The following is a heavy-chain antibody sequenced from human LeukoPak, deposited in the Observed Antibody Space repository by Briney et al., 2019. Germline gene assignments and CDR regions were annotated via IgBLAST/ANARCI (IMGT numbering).Heavy chain of an antibody. V-gene: IGHV3-66*01. CDR1: GFTVSSNY. J-gene: IGHJ4*02. D-gene: IGHD4-17*01. Sequence: GGSLRLSCAVSGFTVSSNYMSWVRQAPGKGLEWVSVIYSGGSTYYADSVKGRFTISRDNSKNTLYLQLNSLRAEDTAVYYCARDMTTVTKGDYWGQGTLVIVSS. CDR2: IYSGGST. CDR3: ARDMTTVTKGDY.